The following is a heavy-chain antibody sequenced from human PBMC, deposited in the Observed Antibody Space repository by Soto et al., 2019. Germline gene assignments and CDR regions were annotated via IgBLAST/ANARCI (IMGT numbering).Heavy chain of an antibody. V-gene: IGHV4-34*01. J-gene: IGHJ4*02. Sequence: SETLSLTCAVYGGSFSGYYWSWIRQPPGKGLEWIGEINHSGSTTYDSSLKSRVTISIDTSKRQSSLKLTSVTTADTAVYYCARDPVDGYSFFDYWGQGILVTVSS. D-gene: IGHD2-15*01. CDR3: ARDPVDGYSFFDY. CDR1: GGSFSGYY. CDR2: INHSGST.